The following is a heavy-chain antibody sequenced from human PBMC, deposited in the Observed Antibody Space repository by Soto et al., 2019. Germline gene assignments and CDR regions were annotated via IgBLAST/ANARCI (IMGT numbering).Heavy chain of an antibody. D-gene: IGHD3-10*01. CDR1: GFTFSSYS. Sequence: GGSLRLSCAASGFTFSSYSMNWVRQAPGKGLEWVSSISSSSSYIYYADSVKGRFTISRDNAKNSLYLQMNSLRAEDTAVYYCARVSYYYGSGSSTIGFDPWGQGTLVTVSS. CDR3: ARVSYYYGSGSSTIGFDP. J-gene: IGHJ5*02. CDR2: ISSSSSYI. V-gene: IGHV3-21*01.